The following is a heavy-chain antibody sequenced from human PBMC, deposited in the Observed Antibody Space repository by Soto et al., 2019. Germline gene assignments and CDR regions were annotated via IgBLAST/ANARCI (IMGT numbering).Heavy chain of an antibody. D-gene: IGHD6-6*01. CDR2: ISSSSSYI. CDR3: ARGNRQLVRPTDY. CDR1: GFTFSSYS. V-gene: IGHV3-21*01. Sequence: EVQLVESGGGLVKPGGSLRLSCAASGFTFSSYSMNWVRQAPGKGLEWVSSISSSSSYIYYADSVKGRFTISRDNAKNSLYLQMNSLRAEDTAVYYCARGNRQLVRPTDYWGQGTLVTVSS. J-gene: IGHJ4*02.